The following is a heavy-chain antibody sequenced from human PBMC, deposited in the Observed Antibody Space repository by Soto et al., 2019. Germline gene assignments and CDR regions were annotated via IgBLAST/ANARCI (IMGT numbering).Heavy chain of an antibody. J-gene: IGHJ6*04. CDR1: GASVNSGNYY. CDR3: ARVRAAAMGYYYYYGMDV. Sequence: SETLSLTCTVSGASVNSGNYYWSWIRQPPGKGLEWIGYIYYSGSTNYNPSLKSRVTISLDTSKNQFSLNLSSVTAADTAVYFCARVRAAAMGYYYYYGMDVWGKGTTVTVPS. V-gene: IGHV4-61*01. D-gene: IGHD2-2*01. CDR2: IYYSGST.